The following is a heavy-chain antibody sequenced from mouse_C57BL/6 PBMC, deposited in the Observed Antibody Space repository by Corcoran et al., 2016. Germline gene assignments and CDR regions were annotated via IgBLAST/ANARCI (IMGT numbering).Heavy chain of an antibody. CDR3: ARERLTVVAYYFDY. V-gene: IGHV1-26*01. Sequence: EVQLQQSGPELVKPGASVKISCKASGYTFTDYYMNWVKQSHGKSLEWIGDINPNNGGTSYNQKFKGKATLTVDKSSSTAYMELRSLTSEDSAVYYCARERLTVVAYYFDYWGQGTTLTVSS. J-gene: IGHJ2*01. CDR2: INPNNGGT. D-gene: IGHD1-1*01. CDR1: GYTFTDYY.